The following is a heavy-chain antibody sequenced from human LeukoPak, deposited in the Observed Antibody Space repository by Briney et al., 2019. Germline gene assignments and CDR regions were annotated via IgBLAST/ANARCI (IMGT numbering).Heavy chain of an antibody. D-gene: IGHD3-10*01. CDR3: RFGDFNDY. J-gene: IGHJ4*02. CDR1: GFTFSTYR. CDR2: ITSSSSSM. V-gene: IGHV3-21*01. Sequence: GGSLRLSCAASGFTFSTYRMHWVRQAPEKGLGWVSSITSSSSSMSYADSVVGRFTISRDNAKNSLYLQMSSLSAEDTAVYYCRFGDFNDYWGQGTLVTVSS.